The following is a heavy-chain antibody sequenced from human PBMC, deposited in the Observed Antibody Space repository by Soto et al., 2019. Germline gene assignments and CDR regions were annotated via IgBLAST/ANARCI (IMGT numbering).Heavy chain of an antibody. CDR2: ISQDGAIA. D-gene: IGHD1-1*01. V-gene: IGHV3-74*01. Sequence: VQLVESGGGLVQPGGSLRLSCAASGFAFGSYWMHWVRQAPGKGLVWVSRISQDGAIATQADSVKGRFTISRDNAKNTLFLPMNSLRADDTAVYYCLRDQRHWNEFADQWGQGTLVTVSS. J-gene: IGHJ4*02. CDR1: GFAFGSYW. CDR3: LRDQRHWNEFADQ.